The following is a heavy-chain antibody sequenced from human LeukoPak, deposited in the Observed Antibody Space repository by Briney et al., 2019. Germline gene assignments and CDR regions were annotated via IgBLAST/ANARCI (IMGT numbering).Heavy chain of an antibody. CDR2: INHSGST. CDR3: AREGYCSGGSCYVNWLDP. Sequence: SETLSLTCAVYGGSFSGYDWSWIRQPPGKGLEWIVEINHSGSTNYNPSLKSRVTISVDTSKNQFSLKLSSVTAADTAVYYCAREGYCSGGSCYVNWLDPWGQGTLVTVSS. V-gene: IGHV4-34*01. CDR1: GGSFSGYD. D-gene: IGHD2-15*01. J-gene: IGHJ5*02.